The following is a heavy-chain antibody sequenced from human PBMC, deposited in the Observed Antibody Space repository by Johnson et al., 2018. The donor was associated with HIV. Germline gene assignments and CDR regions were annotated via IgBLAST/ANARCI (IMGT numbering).Heavy chain of an antibody. Sequence: QMQLVESGGGVVQPGRSLRLSCAASEFTFSNYAMHWVRQAPGKGLEWVAVVPDDGDNKYYADSVKGRFTISRDNSKNTLYLQMNSLRAEDTAVYYCAKQQLVPDDAFDIWGQGTMVNVSS. D-gene: IGHD6-6*01. J-gene: IGHJ3*02. CDR2: VPDDGDNK. CDR3: AKQQLVPDDAFDI. CDR1: EFTFSNYA. V-gene: IGHV3-30-3*02.